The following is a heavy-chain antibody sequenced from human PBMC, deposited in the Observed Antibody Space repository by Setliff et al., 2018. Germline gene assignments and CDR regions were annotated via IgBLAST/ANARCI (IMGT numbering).Heavy chain of an antibody. CDR3: ARGGTYRYFDY. Sequence: PSETLSLTCTVSDGSLSTYYWSWIRQPPGKGLEFIGYVYYSGTANYSPSLRSRVTMSVDTSKTQFSLKLNSMTTADTAVYYCARGGTYRYFDYWGQGTLVTVSS. V-gene: IGHV4-59*01. J-gene: IGHJ4*02. CDR1: DGSLSTYY. CDR2: VYYSGTA.